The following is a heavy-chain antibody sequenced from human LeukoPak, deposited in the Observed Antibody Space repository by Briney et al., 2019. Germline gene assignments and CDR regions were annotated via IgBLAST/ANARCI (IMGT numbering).Heavy chain of an antibody. D-gene: IGHD4-11*01. CDR2: IYRSGST. V-gene: IGHV4-38-2*01. J-gene: IGHJ5*02. CDR1: GYSISSGYY. Sequence: SETLSLTCAVSGYSISSGYYWGWIRQPPGKGLEWIGSIYRSGSTYYNPSLKSRVTISVDTSKNQFSLKLSSVTAADTAVYYCARRLQEDDRFDPWGQGTLVTVSS. CDR3: ARRLQEDDRFDP.